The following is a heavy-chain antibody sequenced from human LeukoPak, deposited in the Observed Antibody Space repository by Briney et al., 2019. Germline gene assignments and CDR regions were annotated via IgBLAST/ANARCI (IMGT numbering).Heavy chain of an antibody. CDR1: GFTFSDYY. Sequence: PGGSLRLSCAASGFTFSDYYMSWIRQAPGKGLEWVSYISSSGSTIYYADSVEGRFTISRDNAKNSLYLQMNSLRAEDTAVYYCASRRMRGSLDAFDIWGQGTMVTVSS. J-gene: IGHJ3*02. CDR2: ISSSGSTI. V-gene: IGHV3-11*01. CDR3: ASRRMRGSLDAFDI. D-gene: IGHD1-14*01.